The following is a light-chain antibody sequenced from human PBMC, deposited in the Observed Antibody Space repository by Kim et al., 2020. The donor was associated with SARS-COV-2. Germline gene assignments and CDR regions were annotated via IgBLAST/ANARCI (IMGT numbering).Light chain of an antibody. CDR2: EAA. CDR3: QQCSTSPLT. V-gene: IGKV3-20*01. CDR1: QSVTNNY. Sequence: FLTPSPGTLSLSPGERATLSCRASQSVTNNYLVWYQKKPGQAPRLLSEEAARRATGIPDRGSGRGSGTEFTLTISRLEPEDFAVYYCQQCSTSPLTFGGGTKVDIK. J-gene: IGKJ4*01.